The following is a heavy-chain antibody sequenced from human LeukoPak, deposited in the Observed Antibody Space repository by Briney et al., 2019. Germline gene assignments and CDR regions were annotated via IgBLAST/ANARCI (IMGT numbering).Heavy chain of an antibody. D-gene: IGHD6-19*01. Sequence: TSETLSLTCTVSGGSISSYYWSWIQQPPGKGLEWIGYIYYSGSTNYNPSLKSRVTISVDTSKNQFSLKLSSVTAADTAVYYCARRGAVAGTPFDYWGQGTLVTVSS. CDR3: ARRGAVAGTPFDY. J-gene: IGHJ4*02. V-gene: IGHV4-59*08. CDR2: IYYSGST. CDR1: GGSISSYY.